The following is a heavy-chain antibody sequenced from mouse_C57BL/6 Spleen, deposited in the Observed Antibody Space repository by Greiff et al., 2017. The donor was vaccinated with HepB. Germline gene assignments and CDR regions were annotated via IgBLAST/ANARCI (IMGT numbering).Heavy chain of an antibody. CDR1: GFTFSSYT. Sequence: EVQRVESGGGLVKPGGSLKLSCAASGFTFSSYTMSWVRQTPEKRLEWVATISGGGGNTYYPDSVKGRFTISRDNAKNTLYLQMSSLRSEDTALYYCARHIYYGNYWYCDVWGTGTTVTVSS. V-gene: IGHV5-9*01. CDR2: ISGGGGNT. CDR3: ARHIYYGNYWYCDV. J-gene: IGHJ1*03. D-gene: IGHD2-1*01.